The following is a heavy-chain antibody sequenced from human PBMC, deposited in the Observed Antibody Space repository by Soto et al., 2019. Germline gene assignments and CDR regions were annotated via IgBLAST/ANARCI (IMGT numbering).Heavy chain of an antibody. Sequence: GESLKISCAASGFTFSSYAMSWVRQAPGKGLEWVSAISGSGGSTYYADSVKGRFTISRDNSKNTLYLQMNSLRAEDTAVYYCAKYYYDSSGYYYAFDYWGQGTLVTVSS. J-gene: IGHJ4*02. CDR1: GFTFSSYA. V-gene: IGHV3-23*01. D-gene: IGHD3-22*01. CDR2: ISGSGGST. CDR3: AKYYYDSSGYYYAFDY.